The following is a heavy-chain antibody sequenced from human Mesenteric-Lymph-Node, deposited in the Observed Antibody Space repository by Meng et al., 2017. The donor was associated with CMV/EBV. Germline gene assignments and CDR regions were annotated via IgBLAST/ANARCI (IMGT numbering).Heavy chain of an antibody. CDR1: SISSSSYY. Sequence: SISSSSYYWGWIRQPPGKGLEWIGSIYYSGSTYYNPSLKSRVTISVDTSKNQFSLKLSSVTAADTAVYYCARGNYYDSSGYLSPFDYWGQGTLVTVSS. J-gene: IGHJ4*02. CDR3: ARGNYYDSSGYLSPFDY. V-gene: IGHV4-39*01. CDR2: IYYSGST. D-gene: IGHD3-22*01.